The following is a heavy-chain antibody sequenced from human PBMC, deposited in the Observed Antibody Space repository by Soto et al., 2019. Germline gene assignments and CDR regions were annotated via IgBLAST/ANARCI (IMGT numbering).Heavy chain of an antibody. CDR2: IIPIFGTA. CDR1: GGTFSSYA. CDR3: ARGGDTMIVVDDAFDI. D-gene: IGHD3-22*01. Sequence: QVPLVQSGAEVKKPGSSVKVSCKASGGTFSSYAISWVRQAPGQGLEWMGGIIPIFGTANYAQKFQGRVTITADESTSTAYMELSSLRSEDTAVYYCARGGDTMIVVDDAFDIWGQGTMVTVSS. J-gene: IGHJ3*02. V-gene: IGHV1-69*01.